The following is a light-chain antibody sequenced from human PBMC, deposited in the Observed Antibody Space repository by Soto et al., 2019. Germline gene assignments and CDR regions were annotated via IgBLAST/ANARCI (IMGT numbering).Light chain of an antibody. CDR3: CSYAGSYTHVV. J-gene: IGLJ2*01. CDR1: SSDVGGYNY. Sequence: QSALTQPRSVSGSPGQSVTISCTGTSSDVGGYNYVSLYQQHPGKAPKLMIYDVSKRPSGVPDRFSGSKYGNTASLTISGLQAEDEADYYCCSYAGSYTHVVFGGGTKVTVL. V-gene: IGLV2-11*01. CDR2: DVS.